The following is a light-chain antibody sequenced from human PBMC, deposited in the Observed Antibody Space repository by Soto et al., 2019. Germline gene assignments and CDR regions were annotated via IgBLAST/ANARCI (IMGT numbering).Light chain of an antibody. V-gene: IGKV3-15*01. CDR1: QSVSSN. CDR3: QQDNNWPLT. J-gene: IGKJ1*01. CDR2: GAS. Sequence: EIVMTQSPATLSVSPGERVTLSCRASQSVSSNLAWYQQKPGQAPRLLIYGASTRATGIPGRFSGSGSGTEFTLTISSLQSEDFAVYYCQQDNNWPLTFGQGTKVEIK.